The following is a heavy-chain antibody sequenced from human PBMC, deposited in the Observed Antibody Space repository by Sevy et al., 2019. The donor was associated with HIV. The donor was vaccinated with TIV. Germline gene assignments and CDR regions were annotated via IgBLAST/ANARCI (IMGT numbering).Heavy chain of an antibody. V-gene: IGHV5-51*01. D-gene: IGHD3-22*01. CDR3: ARRCYDGSGYPQYYFDY. CDR1: GYRFTSYW. J-gene: IGHJ4*02. CDR2: IYPGDSDT. Sequence: GESLKISCKGSGYRFTSYWVGWVRQMPGKGLEWMGIIYPGDSDTRYSPSFQGQVTISAEKSISTAYLRWSSLRASDTAMYFCARRCYDGSGYPQYYFDYWGQGALVTVSS.